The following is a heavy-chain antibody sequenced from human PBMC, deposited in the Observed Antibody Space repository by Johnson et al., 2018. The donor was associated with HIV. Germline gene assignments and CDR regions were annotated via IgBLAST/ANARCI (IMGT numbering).Heavy chain of an antibody. CDR2: IYSGGRT. CDR3: ATQAFTTMAGDDAFDI. V-gene: IGHV3-NL1*01. CDR1: GFTFSSYA. D-gene: IGHD5-18*01. J-gene: IGHJ3*02. Sequence: QMLLVDSGGGVVQPGRSLRLSCAASGFTFSSYAMHWVRQAPGKGLEWVSVIYSGGRTYYADSVQGRFTISRDNSKNTLYLQMNSVRADNTAVYNCATQAFTTMAGDDAFDIWGQETMVAVSS.